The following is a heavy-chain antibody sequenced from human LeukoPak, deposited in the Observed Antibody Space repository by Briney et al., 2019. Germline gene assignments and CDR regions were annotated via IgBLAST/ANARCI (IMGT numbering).Heavy chain of an antibody. V-gene: IGHV1-69*02. CDR1: GGTFSSYS. J-gene: IGHJ4*02. Sequence: SVQVPCKASGGTFSSYSISWVRQAPGQGLEWMGRIIPILGIANYAQKFQGRVTITADKSTSTAYMELSSLRSEDTAVYYCARGSGYSPDFDYWGRGTLVTVSS. CDR3: ARGSGYSPDFDY. CDR2: IIPILGIA. D-gene: IGHD5-12*01.